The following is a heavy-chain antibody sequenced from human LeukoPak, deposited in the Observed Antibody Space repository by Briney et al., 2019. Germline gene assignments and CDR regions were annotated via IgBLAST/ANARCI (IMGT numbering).Heavy chain of an antibody. CDR1: GYTFTSYG. CDR3: ARNLLHGYCSGGTCYSSLYFDY. Sequence: ASVKVSCKASGYTFTSYGISWVRQAPGQGLEWMGWISAYNGNTNYAQNLQGRVTMTTDTSTSTAYMELRSLRSDDTAMYYCARNLLHGYCSGGTCYSSLYFDYWGQGTLVTVSS. CDR2: ISAYNGNT. V-gene: IGHV1-18*01. D-gene: IGHD2-15*01. J-gene: IGHJ4*02.